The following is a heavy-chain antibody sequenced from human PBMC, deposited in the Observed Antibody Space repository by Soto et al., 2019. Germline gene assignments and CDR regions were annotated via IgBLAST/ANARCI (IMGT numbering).Heavy chain of an antibody. CDR3: ARAGQQVAVFDY. J-gene: IGHJ4*02. CDR1: GFSFSAYS. D-gene: IGHD6-13*01. CDR2: ISSDGSKT. Sequence: QVHLVESGGGVVQAGRSLSLSCAASGFSFSAYSMHWVRQAPGKGLEWVAVISSDGSKTYYAGSLKGRFTVSRDNSKNILYLQMNSLRAEDTAVYYCARAGQQVAVFDYWGQGTEVTVSS. V-gene: IGHV3-30-3*01.